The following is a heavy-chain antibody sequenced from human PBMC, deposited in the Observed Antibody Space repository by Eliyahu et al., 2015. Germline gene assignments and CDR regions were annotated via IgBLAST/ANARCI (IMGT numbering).Heavy chain of an antibody. D-gene: IGHD6-6*01. CDR3: ARGGAARPDY. Sequence: EVQLVQSGGGLVQPGGSLRLXCAAXXFTFSNYGMNWVRQAXGKGLEWXSYISSSRSTINYADSVKGRFTISRDNAKNSLYLQMNSLRDEDTAVYYCARGGAARPDYWGQGTLVTVSS. V-gene: IGHV3-48*02. J-gene: IGHJ4*02. CDR2: ISSSRSTI. CDR1: XFTFSNYG.